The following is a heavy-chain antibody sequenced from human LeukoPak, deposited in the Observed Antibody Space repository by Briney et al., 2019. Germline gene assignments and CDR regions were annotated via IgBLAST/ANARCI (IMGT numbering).Heavy chain of an antibody. CDR2: IWYDGSNK. J-gene: IGHJ4*02. V-gene: IGHV3-33*06. CDR1: GFTFSSYG. CDR3: AKEYERLGELSFDY. Sequence: SGGSLRLSCAASGFTFSSYGMRWVRQAPGKGLEWVAVIWYDGSNKYYADSVKGRFTISRDNSKNTLYLQMNSLRAEDTAVYYCAKEYERLGELSFDYWGQGTLVTVSS. D-gene: IGHD3-16*02.